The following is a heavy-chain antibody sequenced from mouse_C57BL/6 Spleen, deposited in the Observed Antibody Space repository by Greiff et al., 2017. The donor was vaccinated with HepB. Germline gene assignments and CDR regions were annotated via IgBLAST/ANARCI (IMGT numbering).Heavy chain of an antibody. V-gene: IGHV1-5*01. Sequence: EVQLQQSGTVLARPGASVKMSCKTSGYTFTSYWMHWVKQRPGQGLEWIGAIYPGNSDTSYNQKFKGKAKLTAVTSASTAYMELSSLTNEDSAVYYCTPNYYGSSYWYFDVWGTGTTVTVSS. CDR1: GYTFTSYW. CDR2: IYPGNSDT. CDR3: TPNYYGSSYWYFDV. J-gene: IGHJ1*03. D-gene: IGHD1-1*01.